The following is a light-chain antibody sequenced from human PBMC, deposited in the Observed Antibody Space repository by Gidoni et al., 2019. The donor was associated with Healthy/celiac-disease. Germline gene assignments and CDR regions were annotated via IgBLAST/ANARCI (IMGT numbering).Light chain of an antibody. CDR3: QQRSNWPT. CDR2: DAS. V-gene: IGKV3-11*01. J-gene: IGKJ1*01. Sequence: EIVLTQSPATLSLSPGERATLSCRASQSVSSYLAWYQQKPGQAPRLLIYDASNRATGIPARFSGSGSGTDFTLTISSLETEDFAVYYCQQRSNWPTFXQXTKVEIK. CDR1: QSVSSY.